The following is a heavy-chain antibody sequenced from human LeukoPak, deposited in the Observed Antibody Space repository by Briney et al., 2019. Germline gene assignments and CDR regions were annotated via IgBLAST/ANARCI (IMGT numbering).Heavy chain of an antibody. CDR2: IHTSGDT. D-gene: IGHD4-17*01. J-gene: IGHJ5*02. Sequence: XXVXQXXXKGLEWVSAIHTSGDTCYADSVRGRFTISRDTSKNTLYLQINSLRVEDTAVYYCIVFGDSNHWGQGTLVTVSS. CDR3: IVFGDSNH. V-gene: IGHV3-53*01.